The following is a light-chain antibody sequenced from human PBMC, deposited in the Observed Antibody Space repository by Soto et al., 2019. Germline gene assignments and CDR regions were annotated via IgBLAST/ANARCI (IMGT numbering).Light chain of an antibody. J-gene: IGKJ4*01. CDR1: QSISSW. V-gene: IGKV1-5*03. CDR2: TAS. CDR3: QEYNSDSGLT. Sequence: DIQMTQSPSTLSASVGDRVTITCRASQSISSWLAWYQQKPGKAPKLLIYTASNLKSGVPSRFSGSGSGTEFNLTISSLQPDDFATYYCQEYNSDSGLTFGGGTKVEIK.